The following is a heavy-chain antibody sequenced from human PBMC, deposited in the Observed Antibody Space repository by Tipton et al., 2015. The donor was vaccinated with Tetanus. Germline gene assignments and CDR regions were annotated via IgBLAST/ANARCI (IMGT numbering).Heavy chain of an antibody. J-gene: IGHJ6*02. CDR2: INPNSGGT. D-gene: IGHD5-18*01. CDR3: ARDPWTAMAPYYYYGMDV. CDR1: GYTFTGYY. V-gene: IGHV1-2*06. Sequence: QLVQSGAEVKKPGASVKVSCKASGYTFTGYYMHWVRQAPGQGLEWMGRINPNSGGTNYAQKFQGRVTMTRDTSISTAYMELSRLRSDDTAVYYCARDPWTAMAPYYYYGMDVWGQGTTVTVSS.